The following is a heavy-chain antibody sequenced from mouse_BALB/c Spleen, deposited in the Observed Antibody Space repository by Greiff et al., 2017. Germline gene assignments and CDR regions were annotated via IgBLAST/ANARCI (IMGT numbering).Heavy chain of an antibody. V-gene: IGHV1-4*01. Sequence: QVQLKESGAELARPGASVKMSCKASGYTFTSYTMHWVKQRPGQGLEWIGYINPSSGYTNYNQKFKDKATLTADKSSSTAYMQLSSLTSEDSAVYYCARYLRLFAYWGQGTLVTVSA. CDR3: ARYLRLFAY. J-gene: IGHJ3*01. D-gene: IGHD1-2*01. CDR1: GYTFTSYT. CDR2: INPSSGYT.